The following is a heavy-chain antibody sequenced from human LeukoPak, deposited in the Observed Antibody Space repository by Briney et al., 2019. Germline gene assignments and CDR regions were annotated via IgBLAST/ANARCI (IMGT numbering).Heavy chain of an antibody. CDR3: ARAGGGYCSGGSCY. CDR1: GYTFTGYY. CDR2: INPNSGGT. V-gene: IGHV1-2*02. J-gene: IGHJ4*02. D-gene: IGHD2-15*01. Sequence: ASVKVSCKASGYTFTGYYMHWVRPAPGRGVEWMGGINPNSGGTKYAQKFQCKDTMTRDTSISTAYMELSRLRSDDTAVYYCARAGGGYCSGGSCYWGQGTLVTVSS.